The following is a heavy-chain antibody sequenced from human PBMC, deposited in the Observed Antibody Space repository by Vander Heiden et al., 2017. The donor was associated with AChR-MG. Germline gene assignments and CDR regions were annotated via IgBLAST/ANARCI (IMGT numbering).Heavy chain of an antibody. D-gene: IGHD6-6*01. V-gene: IGHV4-34*01. Sequence: QVQLQQWGAGLLTPSETLSLTCAVYGGSFSGYYWSWIRQPPGKGLEWIGEINHSGSTNYNPSLKSRVTISVDTSKNQFSLKLSSVTAADTAVYYCARGRAAQWSYYYMDVWGKGTTVTVSS. CDR2: INHSGST. CDR1: GGSFSGYY. J-gene: IGHJ6*03. CDR3: ARGRAAQWSYYYMDV.